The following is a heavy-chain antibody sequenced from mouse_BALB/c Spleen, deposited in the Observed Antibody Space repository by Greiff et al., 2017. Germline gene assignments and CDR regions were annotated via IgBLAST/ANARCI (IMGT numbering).Heavy chain of an antibody. V-gene: IGHV5-12-2*01. Sequence: EVMLVESGGGLVQPGGSLKLSCAASGFTFSSYTMSWVRQTPEKRLEWVAYISNGGGSTYYPDTVKGRFTISRDNAKNTLYLQMSSLKSEDTAMYYCARRPYYDYGGFAYWGQGTLVTVSA. J-gene: IGHJ3*01. D-gene: IGHD2-4*01. CDR2: ISNGGGST. CDR3: ARRPYYDYGGFAY. CDR1: GFTFSSYT.